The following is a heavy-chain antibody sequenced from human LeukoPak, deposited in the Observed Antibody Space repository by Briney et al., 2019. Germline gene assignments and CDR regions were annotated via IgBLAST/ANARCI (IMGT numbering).Heavy chain of an antibody. V-gene: IGHV4-59*01. Sequence: SETLSLICTVSGGSISSYYWSWIRQPPGKGLEWIGYIYYSGSTNYNPSLKSRVTISVDTSKNQFSLKLSSVTAADTAVYYCARVYSSGWYADWYFDLWGRGTLVTVSS. D-gene: IGHD6-19*01. J-gene: IGHJ2*01. CDR3: ARVYSSGWYADWYFDL. CDR2: IYYSGST. CDR1: GGSISSYY.